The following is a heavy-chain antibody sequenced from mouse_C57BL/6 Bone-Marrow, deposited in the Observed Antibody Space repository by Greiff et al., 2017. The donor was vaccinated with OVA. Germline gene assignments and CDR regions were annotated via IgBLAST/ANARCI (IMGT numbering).Heavy chain of an antibody. Sequence: EVQLQQSGAELVRPGASVKLSCTASGFNIKDDYMHWVKQRPEQGLEWIGWIDTENGDTAYASKFQGTATLTADTSSNTAYLQLGSLTSEDTAVYYCTSSAYGYDYYAMDYWGQGTSVTVSS. CDR3: TSSAYGYDYYAMDY. J-gene: IGHJ4*01. CDR1: GFNIKDDY. CDR2: IDTENGDT. D-gene: IGHD2-2*01. V-gene: IGHV14-4*01.